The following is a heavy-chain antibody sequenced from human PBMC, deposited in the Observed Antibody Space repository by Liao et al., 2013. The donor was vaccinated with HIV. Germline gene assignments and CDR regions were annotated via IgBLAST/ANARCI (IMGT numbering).Heavy chain of an antibody. J-gene: IGHJ3*02. Sequence: QVHLQQWGAGLLKPAETLSLTCAVDGASLRGYYWGWIRQPPGKGLEWLGEVTHSGGTNHNPSLKTRLTISVDASKNQVSLRLDSVTAADTAVYYCARGNDFWSGPDAFDIWGQGTMVTVSS. V-gene: IGHV4-34*01. CDR1: GASLRGYY. CDR2: VTHSGGT. CDR3: ARGNDFWSGPDAFDI. D-gene: IGHD3-3*01.